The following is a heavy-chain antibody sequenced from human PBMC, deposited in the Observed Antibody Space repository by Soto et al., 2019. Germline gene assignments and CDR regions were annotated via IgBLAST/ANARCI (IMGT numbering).Heavy chain of an antibody. CDR3: ARVPDR. CDR1: GFSISSGGYS. J-gene: IGHJ5*02. CDR2: IFHSGST. D-gene: IGHD2-2*01. V-gene: IGHV4-30-2*01. Sequence: PSETLSLTCAFSGFSISSGGYSWSWLRQPPGKGLEWIGYIFHSGSTYYNPSLKSRVTISVDRSKNQFSLKLSSVTAADTAVYYCARVPDRWGQGTLVTVSS.